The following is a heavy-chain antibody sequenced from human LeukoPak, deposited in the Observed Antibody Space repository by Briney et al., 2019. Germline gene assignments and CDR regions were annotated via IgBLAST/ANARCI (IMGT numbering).Heavy chain of an antibody. CDR1: GFIFSTYA. CDR2: ISGGGGST. J-gene: IGHJ4*02. CDR3: ARVIRAAPGKGYFDY. V-gene: IGHV3-23*01. Sequence: GGSLRLSCATSGFIFSTYALSWFRQAPGKGLEWASSISGGGGSTYHADSVKGRFTISRDSSKNTLYLQMNSLRAEDTAIYYCARVIRAAPGKGYFDYWGQGTLVTVSS. D-gene: IGHD6-13*01.